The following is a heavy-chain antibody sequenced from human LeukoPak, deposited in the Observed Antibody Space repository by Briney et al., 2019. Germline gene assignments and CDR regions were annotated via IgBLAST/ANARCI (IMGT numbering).Heavy chain of an antibody. D-gene: IGHD1-14*01. CDR2: IYYSGST. Sequence: PSETLSLTCTVSGGSISSGDYYWSWIRQPPEKGLEWIGSIYYSGSTYYNPSLKSRVTISVDTSKNQFSLKLSSVTAADTAVYYCARWAGRDEHTPGDIWGQGTMVTVSS. V-gene: IGHV4-39*07. CDR3: ARWAGRDEHTPGDI. CDR1: GGSISSGDYY. J-gene: IGHJ3*02.